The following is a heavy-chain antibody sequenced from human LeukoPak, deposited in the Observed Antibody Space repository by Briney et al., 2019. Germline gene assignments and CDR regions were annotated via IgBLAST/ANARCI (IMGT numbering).Heavy chain of an antibody. D-gene: IGHD3-3*02. CDR1: GFTVGNNY. Sequence: GGSLRLSWAASGFTVGNNYMSWVSQARGEWLGWVLLIYMAGSTYYADSVRGRFTISRDSSKNTPFLQLNSLRAEDTAVYYCAAFSHKGVWGQGTTVTVS. CDR3: AAFSHKGV. V-gene: IGHV3-66*01. CDR2: IYMAGST. J-gene: IGHJ6*02.